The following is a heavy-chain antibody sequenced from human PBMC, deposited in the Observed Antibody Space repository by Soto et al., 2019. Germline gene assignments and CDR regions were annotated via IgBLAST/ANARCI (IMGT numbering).Heavy chain of an antibody. Sequence: QMQLVQSGPEVKKPGTSVKVSCKASTFTFTSSAVQWVRQASGQRLVWIGWIVVGSGNTKYAQNFQERVTITRDMSSGTAYLELSSLRSEDAAVYYCATHREGATYYFDYWGQGTLLTVSS. CDR3: ATHREGATYYFDY. CDR2: IVVGSGNT. J-gene: IGHJ4*02. D-gene: IGHD1-26*01. CDR1: TFTFTSSA. V-gene: IGHV1-58*01.